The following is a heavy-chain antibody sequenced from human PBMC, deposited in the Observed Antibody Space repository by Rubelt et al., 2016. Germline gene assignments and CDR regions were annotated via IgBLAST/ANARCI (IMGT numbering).Heavy chain of an antibody. Sequence: QVQLQQWGAGLLKPSETLSLTCAVYGGSLSGYYWSWIRQPPGKGLEWIGEINHSGSTNYNPSLKSRVTISVDTSKNQFSLKLSSVTAADTAVYYCARDSRHYYDSGIGYWGQGTLVTVSS. CDR2: INHSGST. CDR3: ARDSRHYYDSGIGY. J-gene: IGHJ4*02. D-gene: IGHD3-10*01. V-gene: IGHV4-34*01. CDR1: GGSLSGYY.